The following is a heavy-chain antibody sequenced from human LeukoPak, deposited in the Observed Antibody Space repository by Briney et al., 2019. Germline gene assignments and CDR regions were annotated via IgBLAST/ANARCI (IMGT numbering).Heavy chain of an antibody. CDR1: GFTFSSYG. V-gene: IGHV3-30*03. CDR2: ISYDGSNK. J-gene: IGHJ4*02. Sequence: GGSLRLSCAASGFTFSSYGMHWVRQAPGKGLEWVAVISYDGSNKYYADSVKGRFTISRDNSKNTLYLQMNSLRAEDTAVYYCARCRGEFTMIVVDPYLDYWGQGTLVTVSS. CDR3: ARCRGEFTMIVVDPYLDY. D-gene: IGHD3-22*01.